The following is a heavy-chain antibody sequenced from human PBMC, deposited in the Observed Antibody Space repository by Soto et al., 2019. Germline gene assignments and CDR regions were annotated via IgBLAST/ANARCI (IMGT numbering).Heavy chain of an antibody. V-gene: IGHV2-5*02. D-gene: IGHD4-17*01. J-gene: IGHJ4*02. Sequence: QITLRESGPPLVKPTQTLTLTCTFSGFSLTTRGVGVGWIRQPPGKALEWLALIYWDNDDRYSPSLKSRLYITKDTSKNQVVLTMTNMDPVDTATYFCAHVGDYYSSLHYFDYWGQGTLVTVSS. CDR2: IYWDNDD. CDR1: GFSLTTRGVG. CDR3: AHVGDYYSSLHYFDY.